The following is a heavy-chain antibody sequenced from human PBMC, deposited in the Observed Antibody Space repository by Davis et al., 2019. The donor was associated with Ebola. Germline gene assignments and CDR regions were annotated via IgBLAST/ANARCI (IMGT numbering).Heavy chain of an antibody. Sequence: SVRVSCKASGGTFSSYAISWVRQAPGQGLEWMGGIIPIFGTANYAQKFQGRVTITADESTSTAYMELSSLRSEDTAVYYCARPATVTARGDFDYWGQGTLVTVSS. D-gene: IGHD4-17*01. CDR2: IIPIFGTA. CDR1: GGTFSSYA. V-gene: IGHV1-69*13. CDR3: ARPATVTARGDFDY. J-gene: IGHJ4*02.